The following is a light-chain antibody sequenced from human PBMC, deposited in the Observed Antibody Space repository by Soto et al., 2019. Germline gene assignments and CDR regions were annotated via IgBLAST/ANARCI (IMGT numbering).Light chain of an antibody. CDR3: LLSYHGARYVL. Sequence: QAVVPQEPSLTVSPGGTVTLTCGSSTGAVTSSHYPYWLQQKPGQAPRTLIYDTDNKHSWTPARFSGSLLGDKAALTLSGAQPEDEADYYCLLSYHGARYVLFGGGTTVTVL. V-gene: IGLV7-46*01. CDR2: DTD. CDR1: TGAVTSSHY. J-gene: IGLJ2*01.